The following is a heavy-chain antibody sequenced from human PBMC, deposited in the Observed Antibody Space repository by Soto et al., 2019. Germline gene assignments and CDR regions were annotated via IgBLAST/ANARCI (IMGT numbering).Heavy chain of an antibody. J-gene: IGHJ4*02. D-gene: IGHD2-21*01. CDR2: IVPSFGMA. V-gene: IGHV1-69*12. Sequence: QVQLVQSGAEVKKPGSSVRVSCKTSGGNFKNYGLSWVRQAPGRGLEWMGGIVPSFGMANYGQIFQGRVTITAGESTDTAYMELSSLKYEDTAIYYCAREIAALGLHFWGQGTLVTVSS. CDR3: AREIAALGLHF. CDR1: GGNFKNYG.